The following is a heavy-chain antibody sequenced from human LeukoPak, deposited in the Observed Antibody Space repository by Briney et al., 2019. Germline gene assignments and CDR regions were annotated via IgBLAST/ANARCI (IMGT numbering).Heavy chain of an antibody. Sequence: SETLSLTCTVAGVSISSYYWSWIRQSAGKGLEWIGRIYISGSTNYNPSLKSRVTISVDMSKNQFSLKVRSVTAADTAVYYCARGALWFGGFDYWGQGTLVTVSS. V-gene: IGHV4-4*07. CDR3: ARGALWFGGFDY. D-gene: IGHD3-10*01. CDR2: IYISGST. J-gene: IGHJ4*02. CDR1: GVSISSYY.